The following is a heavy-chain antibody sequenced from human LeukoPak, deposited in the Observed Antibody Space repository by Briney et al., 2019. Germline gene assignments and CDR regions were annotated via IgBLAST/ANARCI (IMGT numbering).Heavy chain of an antibody. J-gene: IGHJ3*02. D-gene: IGHD6-19*01. Sequence: GGSLRLSCAASGFTLSSYGMHWVRQAPGKGLEWVAVISYDGSNKYYADSVKGRFTISRDNSKNTLYLQMNSLRAEDTAVYYCAKSEQWLVVGAFDIWGQGTMVTVSS. CDR1: GFTLSSYG. V-gene: IGHV3-30*18. CDR2: ISYDGSNK. CDR3: AKSEQWLVVGAFDI.